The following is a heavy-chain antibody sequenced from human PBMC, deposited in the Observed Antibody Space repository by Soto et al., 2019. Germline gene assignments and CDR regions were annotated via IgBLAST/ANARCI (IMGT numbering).Heavy chain of an antibody. Sequence: GASVKVSCKVSGYTLTELSMHWVRQAPGKGLEWMGGFDPEDGETIYAQKFQGRVTMTEDTSTDTAYMELSSLRSEDTAVYYCATDRSRYYDSSGYYFWFDPWGQGTLVTVSS. CDR1: GYTLTELS. J-gene: IGHJ5*02. CDR2: FDPEDGET. D-gene: IGHD3-22*01. V-gene: IGHV1-24*01. CDR3: ATDRSRYYDSSGYYFWFDP.